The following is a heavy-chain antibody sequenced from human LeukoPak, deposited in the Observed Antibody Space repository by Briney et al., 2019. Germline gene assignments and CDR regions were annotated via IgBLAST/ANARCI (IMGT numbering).Heavy chain of an antibody. V-gene: IGHV4-34*01. Sequence: SETLSLTCAVYGGSFSGYYWSWIRQPPGKGLERIGEINHSGSTNYNPSLKSRVTISVDTPKNQFSLKLSSVTAADTAVYYCARVGEDYGDFPLFDYWGQGTLVTVSS. D-gene: IGHD4-17*01. CDR2: INHSGST. CDR1: GGSFSGYY. CDR3: ARVGEDYGDFPLFDY. J-gene: IGHJ4*02.